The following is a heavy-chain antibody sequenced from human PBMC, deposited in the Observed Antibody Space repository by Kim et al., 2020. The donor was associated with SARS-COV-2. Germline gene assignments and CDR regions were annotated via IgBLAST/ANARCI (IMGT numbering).Heavy chain of an antibody. CDR1: GFTFSSYW. V-gene: IGHV3-7*01. CDR3: ARDGGVLPHAPVDY. Sequence: GGSLRLSCAASGFTFSSYWMSWVRQAPGKGLEWVANIKQDGSEKYYVDSVKGRFTISRDNAKNSLYLQMNSLRAEDTAVYYCARDGGVLPHAPVDYWGQGTLVTVSS. CDR2: IKQDGSEK. J-gene: IGHJ4*02. D-gene: IGHD3-10*01.